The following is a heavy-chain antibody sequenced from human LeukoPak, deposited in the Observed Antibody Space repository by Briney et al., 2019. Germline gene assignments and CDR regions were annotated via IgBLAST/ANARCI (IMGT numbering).Heavy chain of an antibody. D-gene: IGHD3-16*02. CDR2: ISGSGGST. J-gene: IGHJ4*02. CDR1: GFTFSSYA. Sequence: GGSLRLSCAASGFTFSSYAMCWVRQAPGKGLEWVSAISGSGGSTYYADSVKGRFTISRDNSKNTLYLQMKMLRAEDTAVYYCAKETFGGVIVRQYYFDYWGQGTLVTVSS. CDR3: AKETFGGVIVRQYYFDY. V-gene: IGHV3-23*01.